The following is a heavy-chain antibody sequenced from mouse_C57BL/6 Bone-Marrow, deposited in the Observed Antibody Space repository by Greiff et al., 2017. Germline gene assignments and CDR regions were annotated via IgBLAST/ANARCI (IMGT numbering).Heavy chain of an antibody. D-gene: IGHD1-1*01. CDR1: GFTFSDYG. CDR3: ARKLYYGSSYDAWFAY. J-gene: IGHJ3*01. CDR2: ISSGSSTI. V-gene: IGHV5-17*01. Sequence: EVHLVESGGGLVKPGGSLKLSCAASGFTFSDYGMHWVRQAPEKGLEWVAYISSGSSTIYYADTVKGRFTISRDNAKNTLFLQMTSLRSEDTAMYYCARKLYYGSSYDAWFAYWGQGTLVTVSA.